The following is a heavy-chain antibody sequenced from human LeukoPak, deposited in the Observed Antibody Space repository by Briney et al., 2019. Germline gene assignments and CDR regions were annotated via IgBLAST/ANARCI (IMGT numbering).Heavy chain of an antibody. V-gene: IGHV1-2*02. J-gene: IGHJ4*02. CDR3: ARDVGYSYNVSGY. CDR2: INPNSGGT. Sequence: ASVKVSCKASGYTFTGYYMHWVRQAPGQGLEWMGWINPNSGGTNYAQKFQGRVTMTRDTSISTAYMELSRLRSDDTAVYYCARDVGYSYNVSGYWGQGTLVTVSS. CDR1: GYTFTGYY. D-gene: IGHD5-18*01.